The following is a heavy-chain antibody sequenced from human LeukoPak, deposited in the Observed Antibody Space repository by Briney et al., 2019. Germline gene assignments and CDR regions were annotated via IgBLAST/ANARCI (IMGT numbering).Heavy chain of an antibody. CDR2: IYSGGST. J-gene: IGHJ4*02. CDR3: ARERIVGATPYFEY. CDR1: GFSVSSNN. V-gene: IGHV3-66*01. D-gene: IGHD1-26*01. Sequence: GGSLGLSCAASGFSVSSNNMRWVRQAPGKGLEWVSVIYSGGSTYYADSVKGRFTISRDNSKNTVYLQMDSVRAEDTAVYYCARERIVGATPYFEYWGQGTLVTVSS.